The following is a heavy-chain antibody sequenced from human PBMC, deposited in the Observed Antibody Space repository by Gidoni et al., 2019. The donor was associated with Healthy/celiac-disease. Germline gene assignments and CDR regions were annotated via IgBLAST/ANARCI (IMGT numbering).Heavy chain of an antibody. J-gene: IGHJ4*02. CDR1: GFTFDDYA. CDR2: ISWNSGSI. D-gene: IGHD1-26*01. Sequence: EVQLVESGGGLVQPGRSLRLSCAASGFTFDDYAMHWVRQAPGKGLEWVSGISWNSGSIGYADSVKGRFTISRDNAKNSLYLQMNSLRAEDTALYYCAKVGANFDYWGQGTLVTVSS. V-gene: IGHV3-9*01. CDR3: AKVGANFDY.